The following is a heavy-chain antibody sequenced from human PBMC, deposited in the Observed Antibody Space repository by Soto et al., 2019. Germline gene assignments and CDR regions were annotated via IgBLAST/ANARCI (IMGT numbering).Heavy chain of an antibody. D-gene: IGHD3-3*01. J-gene: IGHJ6*02. V-gene: IGHV3-7*03. CDR2: IKQDGSEK. Sequence: GGSLRLSCAASGFTFSSYWMSWVRQAPGKGLEWVANIKQDGSEKYYVDSVKGRFTISRDNAKNSLYLQMNSLRAEDTAVYYCSGTYYDFWSGYYYGMDVWGQGTTVTVSS. CDR3: SGTYYDFWSGYYYGMDV. CDR1: GFTFSSYW.